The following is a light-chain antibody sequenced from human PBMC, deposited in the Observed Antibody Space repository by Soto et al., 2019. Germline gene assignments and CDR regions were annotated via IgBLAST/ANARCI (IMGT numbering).Light chain of an antibody. CDR2: EAS. V-gene: IGKV1-27*01. CDR1: AGINTY. Sequence: DLQMTQSPSSLSASVGDRVTLTCRASAGINTYLAWYQQRPGHTPKLLIYEASTLEPGVPARFSGTGSRTQFTLNISSLLPEDVPTYDCHSYYSFPFNFGPGT. J-gene: IGKJ3*01. CDR3: HSYYSFPFN.